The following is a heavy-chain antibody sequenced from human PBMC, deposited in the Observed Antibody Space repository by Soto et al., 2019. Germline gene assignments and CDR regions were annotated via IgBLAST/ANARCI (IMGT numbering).Heavy chain of an antibody. D-gene: IGHD3-3*01. J-gene: IGHJ5*02. CDR1: GFTFSSNS. Sequence: EVQVVESGGGLVQPGGSLRLSCAASGFTFSSNSMNWVRQAPGKGLEWISYISSSSSTIYADSVKGRFTISRDNAKDSLYLQMNSLRDEDTAVYYCARVIWSGDLTSDLWGQGPLVTVSS. CDR3: ARVIWSGDLTSDL. CDR2: ISSSSSTI. V-gene: IGHV3-48*02.